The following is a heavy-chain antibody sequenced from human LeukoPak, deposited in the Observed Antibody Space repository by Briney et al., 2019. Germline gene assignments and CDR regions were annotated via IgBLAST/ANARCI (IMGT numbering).Heavy chain of an antibody. J-gene: IGHJ4*02. CDR1: GYTLTDYY. Sequence: ASVKVSCKASGYTLTDYYMHWVRQAPGQGLEWMGRINPSSGGTNYAQKFQGRVTMTTDTSTSTAYMELRSLRSDDTAVYYCARHDYYDSSGYYYIDYWGQGTLVTVSS. CDR3: ARHDYYDSSGYYYIDY. D-gene: IGHD3-22*01. V-gene: IGHV1-2*06. CDR2: INPSSGGT.